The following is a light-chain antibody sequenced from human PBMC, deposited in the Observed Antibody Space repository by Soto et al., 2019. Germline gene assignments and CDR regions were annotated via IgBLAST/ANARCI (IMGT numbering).Light chain of an antibody. V-gene: IGKV1-39*01. CDR3: KQSYSTPLT. Sequence: DMQLNQSPSSLSASVGDRVTITCRASQSISSYLNWYQQKPGKAPNLLIYAASSFQSGVPSRFSGSGSGTDCTLTISSLQPEDFATYYCKQSYSTPLTFGKGTKVDIK. CDR1: QSISSY. CDR2: AAS. J-gene: IGKJ1*01.